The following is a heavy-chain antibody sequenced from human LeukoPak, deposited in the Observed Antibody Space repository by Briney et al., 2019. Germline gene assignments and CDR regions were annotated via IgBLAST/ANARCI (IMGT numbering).Heavy chain of an antibody. CDR1: GFTFSSYS. CDR2: ISSSSSYI. CDR3: ARAVGYYYDSRGYPPSLEAFDI. D-gene: IGHD3-22*01. J-gene: IGHJ3*02. V-gene: IGHV3-21*01. Sequence: PGGSLRLSCAASGFTFSSYSMNWVRQAPGKGLEWVSSISSSSSYIYYADSVKGRFTISRDNAKNSLYLQMNSLRAEDTAVYYCARAVGYYYDSRGYPPSLEAFDIWGQGTMVTVSS.